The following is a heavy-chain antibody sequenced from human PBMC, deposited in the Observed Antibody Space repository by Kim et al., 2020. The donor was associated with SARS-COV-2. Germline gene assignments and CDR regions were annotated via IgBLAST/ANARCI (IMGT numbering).Heavy chain of an antibody. J-gene: IGHJ6*02. CDR3: VKGGIYDIAAAGNYYYYGMDV. CDR2: INSNGGST. D-gene: IGHD6-13*01. CDR1: GFTFSSYA. V-gene: IGHV3-64D*06. Sequence: GGSLRLSCSASGFTFSSYAMHWVRQAPGKGLEYVSAINSNGGSTYYADSVKGRFTISRDNSKNTLYLQMSSLRAEDTAVYYCVKGGIYDIAAAGNYYYYGMDVWGQGTTVTVSS.